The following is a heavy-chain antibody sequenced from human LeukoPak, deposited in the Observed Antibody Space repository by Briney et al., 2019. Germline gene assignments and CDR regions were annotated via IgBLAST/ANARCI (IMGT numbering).Heavy chain of an antibody. CDR1: GYSFTGYY. V-gene: IGHV1-2*06. D-gene: IGHD6-13*01. J-gene: IGHJ5*02. CDR3: ARDPLTVRQQLVRNWFDP. CDR2: IIPNSGGT. Sequence: ASVKVSCKASGYSFTGYYMHWVRQAPGQGLEWMGRIIPNSGGTNYAQKFQGRVTMTRDTSISTAYMELSRLRSDDTAVYYCARDPLTVRQQLVRNWFDPWGQGTLVTVSS.